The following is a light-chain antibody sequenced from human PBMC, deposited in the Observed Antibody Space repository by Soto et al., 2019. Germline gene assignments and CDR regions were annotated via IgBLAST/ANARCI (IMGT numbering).Light chain of an antibody. J-gene: IGLJ1*01. V-gene: IGLV2-8*01. Sequence: QSVLTQPPSASGSPGQSVTISCAGTSSDVGGYNYVSWYQQHSGKAPKLMIYAVSNRPSGVPDRFSGSKSGNTASLTVSGLQAEDEADYYCSSYAGSDNFVFGTGTKLTVL. CDR3: SSYAGSDNFV. CDR2: AVS. CDR1: SSDVGGYNY.